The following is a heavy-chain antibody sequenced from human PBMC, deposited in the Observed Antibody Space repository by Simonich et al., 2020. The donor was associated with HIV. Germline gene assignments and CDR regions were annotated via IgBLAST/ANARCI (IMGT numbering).Heavy chain of an antibody. D-gene: IGHD6-19*01. CDR2: INHRGSN. CDR1: GGSFSGYY. J-gene: IGHJ2*01. V-gene: IGHV4-34*01. CDR3: ARYTPAYSRGHWYFDL. Sequence: QVQLQQWGAGLLKPSETLSLTCAVYGGSFSGYYWSGTRPPPGKGLEWFGEINHRGSNTYNPTLKSRVTISEGSSKNQFSRNLSSVTAADTAVYYCARYTPAYSRGHWYFDLWGRGTLVTVSS.